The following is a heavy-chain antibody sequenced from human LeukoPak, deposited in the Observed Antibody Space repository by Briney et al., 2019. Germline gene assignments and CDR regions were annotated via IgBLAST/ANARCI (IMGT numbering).Heavy chain of an antibody. CDR2: ISGSGGST. CDR1: GFTFSSYA. D-gene: IGHD4-17*01. CDR3: AKVFGDYSYYFDY. V-gene: IGHV3-23*01. Sequence: GGSLRLSCAASGFTFSSYAMSWVRQAPGQGLELVSAISGSGGSTYYADSVKGRFTISRDNSKNTLYLQMNSLRAEDTAVYYCAKVFGDYSYYFDYWGQGTLVTVSS. J-gene: IGHJ4*02.